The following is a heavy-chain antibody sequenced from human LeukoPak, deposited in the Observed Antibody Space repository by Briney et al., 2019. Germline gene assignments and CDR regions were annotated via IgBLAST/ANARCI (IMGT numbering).Heavy chain of an antibody. J-gene: IGHJ6*02. V-gene: IGHV1-2*02. Sequence: ASVKVSCKASGYTFTSYGISWVRQAPGQGLEWMGWINPNSGGTNYAQKFQGRVTMTRDTSISTAYMELSRLRSDDTAVYYCARDLLYYDSSGYYYYYGMDVWGQGTTVTVSS. CDR2: INPNSGGT. D-gene: IGHD3-22*01. CDR3: ARDLLYYDSSGYYYYYGMDV. CDR1: GYTFTSYG.